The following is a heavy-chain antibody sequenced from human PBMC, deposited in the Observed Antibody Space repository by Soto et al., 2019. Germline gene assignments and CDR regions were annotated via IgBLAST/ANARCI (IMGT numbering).Heavy chain of an antibody. Sequence: PGWSLRLSCAASHFSFSTSWMNWIRQAPGKGLEWVANINPDGSAKYYVDSLKGRFTISRDNAKNSLDLQMNSLRAEDTAVYFCARVSRGHWVECWGEGALVTVS. J-gene: IGHJ4*02. D-gene: IGHD3-10*01. CDR2: INPDGSAK. V-gene: IGHV3-7*03. CDR1: HFSFSTSW. CDR3: ARVSRGHWVEC.